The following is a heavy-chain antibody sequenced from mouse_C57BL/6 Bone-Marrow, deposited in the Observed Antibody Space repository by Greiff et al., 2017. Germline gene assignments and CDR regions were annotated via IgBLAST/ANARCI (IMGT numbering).Heavy chain of an antibody. Sequence: VQLQQSGAELARPGASVKLSCKASGYTFTSYGISWVKQRTGQGLEWIGEIYPRSGNTYYNEKFKGKATLTADKSSSTAYMELRSLTSEDSAVYFCARGGLLRRGLAYWGQGTLVTVSA. CDR1: GYTFTSYG. CDR3: ARGGLLRRGLAY. D-gene: IGHD1-1*01. J-gene: IGHJ3*01. CDR2: IYPRSGNT. V-gene: IGHV1-81*01.